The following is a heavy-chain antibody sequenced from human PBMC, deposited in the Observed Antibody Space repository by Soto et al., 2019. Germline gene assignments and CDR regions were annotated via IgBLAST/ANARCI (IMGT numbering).Heavy chain of an antibody. D-gene: IGHD6-6*01. V-gene: IGHV2-70*11. Sequence: SGPTPVNPTQTLTLTCTFSGFSLSTSGMCVSWIRQPPGKALEWLARIDWDDDKYYSTSLKTRLTISKDTSKNQVVLTMTNMDPVDTATYYCARIVAARPDYYYYYMDVWRKGTTVTVSS. CDR1: GFSLSTSGMC. CDR2: IDWDDDK. CDR3: ARIVAARPDYYYYYMDV. J-gene: IGHJ6*03.